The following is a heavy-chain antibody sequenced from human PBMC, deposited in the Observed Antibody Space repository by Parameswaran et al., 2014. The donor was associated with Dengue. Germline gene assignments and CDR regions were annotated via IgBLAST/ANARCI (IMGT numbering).Heavy chain of an antibody. V-gene: IGHV4-31*02. D-gene: IGHD3-10*01. Sequence: RWIRQPQEGLEWIGYIYYSGSTYCNPSLKSRVTISVDTSKNQFSLKLSSVTAADTAVYYCARDDGSGSYSTYGMDVWGQGTTVTVSS. CDR3: ARDDGSGSYSTYGMDV. CDR2: IYYSGST. J-gene: IGHJ6*02.